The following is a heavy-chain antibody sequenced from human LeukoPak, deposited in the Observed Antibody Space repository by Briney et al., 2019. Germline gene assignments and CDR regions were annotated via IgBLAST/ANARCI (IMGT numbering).Heavy chain of an antibody. CDR3: ARLDFRSGYPQY. V-gene: IGHV3-7*01. D-gene: IGHD3-3*01. CDR2: IKQDGSEK. Sequence: GGSLRLSCAASGFTFSDYWMSWVRRAPGKGLEWVANIKQDGSEKKYVDSVRDRFTISRDNAKNSLSLQMNSLRGEDTAVYYCARLDFRSGYPQYWGQGTLVTVSS. J-gene: IGHJ4*02. CDR1: GFTFSDYW.